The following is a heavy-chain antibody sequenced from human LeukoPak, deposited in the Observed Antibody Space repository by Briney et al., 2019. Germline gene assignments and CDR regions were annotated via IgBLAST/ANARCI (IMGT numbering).Heavy chain of an antibody. J-gene: IGHJ6*02. CDR3: ARVCGGDCYMYNYYYGMDV. Sequence: GESLKISCKGSGHSFTSYWIGWVRQMPGKGLEWMGIIYPGDSDTRYSPSFQGQVTISADKSISTAYLQWSSLKASDTAMYYCARVCGGDCYMYNYYYGMDVWGQGTTVTVSS. D-gene: IGHD2-21*02. V-gene: IGHV5-51*01. CDR1: GHSFTSYW. CDR2: IYPGDSDT.